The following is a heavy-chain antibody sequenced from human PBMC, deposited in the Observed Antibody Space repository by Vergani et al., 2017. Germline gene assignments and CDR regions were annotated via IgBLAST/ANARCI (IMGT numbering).Heavy chain of an antibody. V-gene: IGHV4-4*07. CDR1: GGSISSYY. D-gene: IGHD1-26*01. CDR2: IYTSGST. J-gene: IGHJ4*02. Sequence: QVQLQESGPGLVKPSETLSLTCTVSGGSISSYYWSWIRQPAGKGLEWIGRIYTSGSTNYNPSLKSRVTMSVDTSKNQYSLKLSSVTAADTAVYYCVRIQRGGSYHGYFDYWGQGTLVTVSS. CDR3: VRIQRGGSYHGYFDY.